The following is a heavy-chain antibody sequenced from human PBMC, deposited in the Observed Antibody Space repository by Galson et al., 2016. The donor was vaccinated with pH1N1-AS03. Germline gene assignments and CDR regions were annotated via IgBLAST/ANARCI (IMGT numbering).Heavy chain of an antibody. CDR1: GYTFTSND. V-gene: IGHV1-8*01. CDR3: ARGYSGYCYDVWSYYLGY. Sequence: SVKVSCKASGYTFTSNDINWVRQATGQGLEWMGWMNPNSGNTGYAQKFQGRVTMTRNTSISTAYMELSSLRSEDTAVYYCARGYSGYCYDVWSYYLGYWGQGTLVTVSS. J-gene: IGHJ4*02. D-gene: IGHD5-18*01. CDR2: MNPNSGNT.